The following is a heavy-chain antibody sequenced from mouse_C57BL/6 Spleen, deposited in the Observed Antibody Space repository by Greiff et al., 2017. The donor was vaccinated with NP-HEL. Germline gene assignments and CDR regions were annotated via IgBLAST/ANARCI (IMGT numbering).Heavy chain of an antibody. D-gene: IGHD1-1*01. CDR1: GYTFTDYY. J-gene: IGHJ3*01. V-gene: IGHV1-19*01. Sequence: EVQLEQSGPVLVKPGASVKMSCKASGYTFTDYYMNWVKQSHGKSLEWIGVINPYNGGTSYNQKFKGKATLTVDKSSSTAYMELNSLTSEDSAVYYCARSRGSSPWFAYWGQGTLVTVSA. CDR2: INPYNGGT. CDR3: ARSRGSSPWFAY.